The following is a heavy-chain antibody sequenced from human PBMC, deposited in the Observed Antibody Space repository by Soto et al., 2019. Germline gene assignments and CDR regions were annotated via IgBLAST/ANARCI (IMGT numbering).Heavy chain of an antibody. Sequence: GTLSLTCTVSGGAINSTFYYWGWIRQPPGKGLEWIGSSNYGGPTYYSPSLQSRVTISLDTATNHFSLNLRSVTAADTAVYYCARHGAYSTSVYYYYGMDVWGQGTTVPVSS. CDR3: ARHGAYSTSVYYYYGMDV. J-gene: IGHJ6*02. V-gene: IGHV4-39*01. D-gene: IGHD6-13*01. CDR2: SNYGGPT. CDR1: GGAINSTFYY.